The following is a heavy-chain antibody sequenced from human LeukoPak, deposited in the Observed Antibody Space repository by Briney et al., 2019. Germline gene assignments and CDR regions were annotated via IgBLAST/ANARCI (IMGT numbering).Heavy chain of an antibody. CDR1: GGSISSLY. CDR3: AKDGRAVAAPYFDY. D-gene: IGHD6-19*01. CDR2: IYYTGST. Sequence: SETLSLTCSVSGGSISSLYWSWIRQPPGKGLEWIGYIYYTGSTNYNPSLKSRVTMFVDMSKNQFSLRLSSVTAADTAVYYCAKDGRAVAAPYFDYWGQGTLVTVSS. V-gene: IGHV4-59*12. J-gene: IGHJ4*02.